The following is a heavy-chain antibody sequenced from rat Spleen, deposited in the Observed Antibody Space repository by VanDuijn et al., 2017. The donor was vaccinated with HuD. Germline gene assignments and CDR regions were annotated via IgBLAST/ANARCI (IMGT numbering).Heavy chain of an antibody. D-gene: IGHD1-12*01. V-gene: IGHV5-7*01. J-gene: IGHJ4*01. CDR3: ARHSYAPIYVMDA. Sequence: EVQLVESGGGLVQPGRSMRLSCAASGFTFSDYNMAWVRQAPKKGLEWVATISYDGSITYYRDSVKGRFTISRDNAKSTLYLQMNSLRSEDTATYYCARHSYAPIYVMDAWGQGASVTVSS. CDR2: ISYDGSIT. CDR1: GFTFSDYN.